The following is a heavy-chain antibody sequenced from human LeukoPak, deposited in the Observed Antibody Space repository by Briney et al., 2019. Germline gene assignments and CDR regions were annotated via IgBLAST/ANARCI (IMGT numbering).Heavy chain of an antibody. Sequence: SETLSLTCAVYGGSFSGYYWSWIRQPPGKGLEWIGEINHSGSTNYNPSLKSRVTISVDTSKNQFSLKLSSVTAADTAVYYCARADYDFWSGYPGGFDYWGQGTLVTVSS. CDR1: GGSFSGYY. CDR2: INHSGST. D-gene: IGHD3-3*01. CDR3: ARADYDFWSGYPGGFDY. V-gene: IGHV4-34*01. J-gene: IGHJ4*02.